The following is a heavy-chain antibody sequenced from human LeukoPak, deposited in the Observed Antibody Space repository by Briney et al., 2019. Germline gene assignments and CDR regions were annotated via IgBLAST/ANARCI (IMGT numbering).Heavy chain of an antibody. D-gene: IGHD2-8*01. CDR2: INPNSGGT. CDR1: GYTFTGYY. Sequence: GASVKVSCKASGYTFTGYYMHWVRQAPGQGLEWMGWINPNSGGTNYAQKFQGRVTMTRDTSISTAYMELSRLRSDDTAVYYCARDWTVLMVYAPLPDAFDIWGQGTMVTVSS. J-gene: IGHJ3*02. V-gene: IGHV1-2*02. CDR3: ARDWTVLMVYAPLPDAFDI.